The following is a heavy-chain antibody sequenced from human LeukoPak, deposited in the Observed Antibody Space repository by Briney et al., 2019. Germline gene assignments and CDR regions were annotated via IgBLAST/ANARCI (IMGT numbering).Heavy chain of an antibody. CDR3: AYYDFWSGYPDY. D-gene: IGHD3-3*01. V-gene: IGHV3-23*01. CDR1: GLTFSSYA. CDR2: ISGSGGST. Sequence: GGSLRLSCAASGLTFSSYAMSWVRQAPGKGLEWVSAISGSGGSTYYADSVKGRFTISRDNSKNTLYLQMNSLRAEDTAVYYCAYYDFWSGYPDYWGQGTLVTVSS. J-gene: IGHJ4*02.